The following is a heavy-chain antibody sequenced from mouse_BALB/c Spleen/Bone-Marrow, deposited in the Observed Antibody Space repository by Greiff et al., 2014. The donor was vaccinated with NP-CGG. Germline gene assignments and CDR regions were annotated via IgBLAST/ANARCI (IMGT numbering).Heavy chain of an antibody. J-gene: IGHJ4*01. CDR1: GYAFTNYN. V-gene: IGHV1S135*01. CDR3: ARSYAMDY. Sequence: LVESGPELVKPGASVKVSCKASGYAFTNYNMYWVKQSHGKSLEWIGYFDPYNGGTSYNQKFKGKATLTVDKSSSTAYMHLNRQTSEDSAVYYCARSYAMDYGGQGTSVTVSS. CDR2: FDPYNGGT.